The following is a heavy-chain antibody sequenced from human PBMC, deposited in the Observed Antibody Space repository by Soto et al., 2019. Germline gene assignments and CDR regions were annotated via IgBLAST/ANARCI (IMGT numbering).Heavy chain of an antibody. J-gene: IGHJ4*02. CDR3: ARGGGVYYFDY. D-gene: IGHD2-8*02. CDR2: IYYSGIT. CDR1: GGSIISGDYY. V-gene: IGHV4-61*08. Sequence: PSETLSLTCTVSGGSIISGDYYWSWIRQHPGKGLEWIGYIYYSGITDYNPSLKSRVTISVDTSKSQFSLKLSSVTAADTAVYYCARGGGVYYFDYWGQGTLVTVSS.